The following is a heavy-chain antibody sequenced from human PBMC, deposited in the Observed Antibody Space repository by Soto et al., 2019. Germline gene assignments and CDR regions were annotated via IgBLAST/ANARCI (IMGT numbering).Heavy chain of an antibody. CDR1: GFTFSSYV. D-gene: IGHD3-10*01. V-gene: IGHV3-23*01. CDR2: ISGSGGST. Sequence: EVQLLESGGGLVQPGGSLRLSCAASGFTFSSYVMSWVRQAPGKGLEWVSVISGSGGSTYYADSVKGRFTISRDNSKNTLYLEMNSLRAEDTAVHYCAKGVAWFGEFDYWGQGTLVTVSS. CDR3: AKGVAWFGEFDY. J-gene: IGHJ4*02.